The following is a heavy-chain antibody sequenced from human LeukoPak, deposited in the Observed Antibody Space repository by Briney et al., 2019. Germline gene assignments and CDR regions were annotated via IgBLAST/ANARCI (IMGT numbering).Heavy chain of an antibody. CDR2: INHSRST. V-gene: IGHV4-34*01. CDR1: GGSFSGYY. D-gene: IGHD6-6*01. Sequence: SETLSLTCAVYGGSFSGYYWSWIRQPPGKGLEWIGEINHSRSTNYNPSLKSRVTISVDTSKNQLSLKMSSVTAADTAVYYCARRGGSSRGNYYYYYMDVWGKGTTVTVSS. J-gene: IGHJ6*03. CDR3: ARRGGSSRGNYYYYYMDV.